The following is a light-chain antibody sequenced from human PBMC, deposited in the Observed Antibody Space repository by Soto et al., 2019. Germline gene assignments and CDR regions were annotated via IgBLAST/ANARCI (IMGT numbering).Light chain of an antibody. J-gene: IGKJ5*01. V-gene: IGKV1-39*01. CDR3: QQSYSTPSIT. CDR2: AAS. CDR1: QSISTY. Sequence: DIQMTQSPSSLSASVGNRVTITCRASQSISTYLNWYQQKPGKAPKLLIYAASSLQSGVPSRFSGSGSGTLFTLTISSLQPEDFATYYCQQSYSTPSITFGQGTRLENK.